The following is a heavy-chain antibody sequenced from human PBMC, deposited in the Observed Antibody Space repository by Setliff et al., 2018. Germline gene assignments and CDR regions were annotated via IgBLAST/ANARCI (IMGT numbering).Heavy chain of an antibody. D-gene: IGHD3-22*01. CDR1: GYSFTSQW. CDR2: IYPRDSDT. CDR3: ARQPEGGYYDSSGYYGMAPYYFDY. V-gene: IGHV5-51*01. J-gene: IGHJ4*02. Sequence: PGESLKTSCQASGYSFTSQWIGWVRQTPERGLEWIGIIYPRDSDTRYNPSFRGQVTISADKSISTAYLQWSSLKASDTAMYYCARQPEGGYYDSSGYYGMAPYYFDYWGQGTLVTVSS.